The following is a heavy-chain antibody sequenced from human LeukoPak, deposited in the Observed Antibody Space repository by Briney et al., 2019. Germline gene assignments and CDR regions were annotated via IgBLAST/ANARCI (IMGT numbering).Heavy chain of an antibody. Sequence: GGSLRLSCAASGFVVTANNLAWARQAPGKGLEWVSTISNGGDPFYGDSVKGRSTISRDESTNTFSLQLDSLRVEDMGVYYCALLSGGTFDYWGQGTQVTVAS. CDR3: ALLSGGTFDY. D-gene: IGHD2/OR15-2a*01. CDR2: ISNGGDP. J-gene: IGHJ4*02. V-gene: IGHV3-53*01. CDR1: GFVVTANN.